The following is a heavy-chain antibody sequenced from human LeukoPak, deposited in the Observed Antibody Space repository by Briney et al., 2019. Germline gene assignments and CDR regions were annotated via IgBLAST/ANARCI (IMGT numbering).Heavy chain of an antibody. CDR3: ARGRYYDSSGYFKYYYYYMDV. V-gene: IGHV3-11*01. CDR1: GFTFSDYY. D-gene: IGHD3-22*01. J-gene: IGHJ6*03. Sequence: PGGSLRLSCAASGFTFSDYYMSWIRQAPGKGLEWISYISSSGSTIYYGDSVTGRFTISRDNAKNSLYLQMNSLRAEDTAVYYCARGRYYDSSGYFKYYYYYMDVWGQGTMVTVSS. CDR2: ISSSGSTI.